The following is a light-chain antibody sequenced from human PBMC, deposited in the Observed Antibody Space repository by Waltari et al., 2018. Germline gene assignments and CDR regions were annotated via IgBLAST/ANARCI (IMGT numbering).Light chain of an antibody. Sequence: DVVMTQSPLSLPVTLGQPASISCKSRQRLVYSDGNTYLSWFQQRPGQSPRRLIYRVSKRDSGGPDRFSGSGSGTDFTLKMRRVEAEDVGIYYCMQGIHWPRTFGRGTKVEIK. J-gene: IGKJ1*01. CDR2: RVS. CDR1: QRLVYSDGNTY. V-gene: IGKV2-30*01. CDR3: MQGIHWPRT.